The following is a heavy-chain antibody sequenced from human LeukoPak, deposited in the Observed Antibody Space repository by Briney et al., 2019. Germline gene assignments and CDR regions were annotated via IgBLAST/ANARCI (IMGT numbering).Heavy chain of an antibody. J-gene: IGHJ6*03. CDR3: AKDCIVGATTYYYYMDV. V-gene: IGHV3-30*02. D-gene: IGHD1-26*01. CDR2: IRYDGSNK. CDR1: GFTFSSYG. Sequence: PGGSLRLSCAASGFTFSSYGMHWVRQAPGKGLEWVAFIRYDGSNKYYADSVKGRFTISRDNSKNTLYLQMNSLRAEDTAVYYCAKDCIVGATTYYYYMDVWGKGTTVTVSS.